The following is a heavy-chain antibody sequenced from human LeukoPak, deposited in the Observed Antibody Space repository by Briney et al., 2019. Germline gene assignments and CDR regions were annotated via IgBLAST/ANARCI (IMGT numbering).Heavy chain of an antibody. V-gene: IGHV4-59*01. CDR1: GGSISSYY. CDR2: IYYSGST. CDR3: ARDGDYGYFDY. J-gene: IGHJ4*02. Sequence: PSEPLSLTCTVSGGSISSYYWSWIRQPQGKGLEWIGYIYYSGSTNYNPSLKSRVTISVDTSKNQFSLKLSSVTAADTAVYYCARDGDYGYFDYWGQGTLVTVSS. D-gene: IGHD4-17*01.